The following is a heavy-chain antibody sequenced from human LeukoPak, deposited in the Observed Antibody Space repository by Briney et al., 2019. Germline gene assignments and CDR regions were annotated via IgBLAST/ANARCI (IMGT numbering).Heavy chain of an antibody. V-gene: IGHV4-59*11. J-gene: IGHJ3*02. Sequence: SEALSLTCTVSGGSISSHYWSWIRQPPGKGLEWVGYIYYSGTTNYNPSLKSRVTISVDTSKNQFSLKLSSVTAADTAVYYCARGLPFDIWGQGTMVTVSS. CDR2: IYYSGTT. CDR1: GGSISSHY. CDR3: ARGLPFDI.